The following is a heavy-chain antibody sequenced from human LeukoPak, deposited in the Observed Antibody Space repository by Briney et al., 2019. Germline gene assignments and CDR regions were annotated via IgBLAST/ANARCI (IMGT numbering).Heavy chain of an antibody. D-gene: IGHD3-3*01. CDR3: ARHIGDFWSGYPYYFDY. CDR1: GGSFSGYY. Sequence: PSETLSLTCAVYGGSFSGYYWSWIRQPPGKGLEWIGEINHSGSTNYNPSLKSRVTISVDTSKNQFSLKLSSVTAADTAVYYCARHIGDFWSGYPYYFDYWGQGTLVTVSS. J-gene: IGHJ4*02. V-gene: IGHV4-34*01. CDR2: INHSGST.